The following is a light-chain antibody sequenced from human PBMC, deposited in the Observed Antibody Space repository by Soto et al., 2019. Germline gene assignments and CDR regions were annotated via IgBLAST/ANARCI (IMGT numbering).Light chain of an antibody. J-gene: IGKJ5*01. CDR2: DAS. CDR1: QDISNY. CDR3: QQYDNLPIT. Sequence: DIQMTQSPSSLSATVRDKVTNTCQASQDISNYLNWYQQKPGKAPKLLIYDASNLETGVPSRFSGSGSGTDFTFTISSLQPEDIATYYCQQYDNLPITFGQGTRLEIK. V-gene: IGKV1-33*01.